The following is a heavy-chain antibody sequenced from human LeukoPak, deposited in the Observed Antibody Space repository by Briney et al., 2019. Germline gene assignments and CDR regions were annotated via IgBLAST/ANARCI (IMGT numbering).Heavy chain of an antibody. CDR2: IYSGGST. CDR1: GFTVSSNY. V-gene: IGHV3-66*01. CDR3: ARVYGDYGGAFDI. Sequence: GGSLTLSCAASGFTVSSNYMSWVRQAPGKGLEWVSVIYSGGSTYYADSVKGRFTISRDNSKNTLYLQMNSLRAEDTAVYYCARVYGDYGGAFDIWGQGTMVTVSS. J-gene: IGHJ3*02. D-gene: IGHD4-17*01.